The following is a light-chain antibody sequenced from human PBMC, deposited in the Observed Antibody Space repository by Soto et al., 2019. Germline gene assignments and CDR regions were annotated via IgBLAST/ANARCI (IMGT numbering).Light chain of an antibody. J-gene: IGKJ1*01. V-gene: IGKV3-15*01. CDR3: QQYNNWPPWT. CDR2: AAS. Sequence: EIVMTQSPATLSVSPGERVTLSCRASQSVGNNLAWYQQKRGQGPRLLIYAASDRATGIPVRFTGSGSGTEFTLAISSLQSEEFAVYYCQQYNNWPPWTFGRGTKVEI. CDR1: QSVGNN.